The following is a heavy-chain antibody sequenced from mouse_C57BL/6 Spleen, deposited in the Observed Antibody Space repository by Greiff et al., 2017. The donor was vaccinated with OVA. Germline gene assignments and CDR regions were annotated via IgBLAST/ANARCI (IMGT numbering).Heavy chain of an antibody. V-gene: IGHV1-82*01. CDR2: IYPGDGDT. Sequence: VQLQQSGPELVKPGASVKISCKASGYAFSSSWMNWVKQRPGKGLEWIGRIYPGDGDTNYNGKFKGKATLTADKSSSTAYMQLSSLTSEDSAVYFCARGNYYGSNWYFDVWGTGTTVTVSS. CDR1: GYAFSSSW. CDR3: ARGNYYGSNWYFDV. J-gene: IGHJ1*03. D-gene: IGHD1-1*01.